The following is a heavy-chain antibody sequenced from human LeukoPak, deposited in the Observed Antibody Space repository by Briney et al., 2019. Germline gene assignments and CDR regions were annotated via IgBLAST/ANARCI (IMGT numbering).Heavy chain of an antibody. J-gene: IGHJ4*02. CDR2: IKSKTDGGTT. CDR3: TTDGSTIAAAATGY. CDR1: GFTFRNAG. D-gene: IGHD6-13*01. V-gene: IGHV3-15*07. Sequence: GGSLRLSCAASGFTFRNAGMDWVRQAPGEGLEWVGRIKSKTDGGTTDYAAPVKGRFTISRDDSKNTLYLQMNSLKTEDTAMYYCTTDGSTIAAAATGYWGRGTLVTVSS.